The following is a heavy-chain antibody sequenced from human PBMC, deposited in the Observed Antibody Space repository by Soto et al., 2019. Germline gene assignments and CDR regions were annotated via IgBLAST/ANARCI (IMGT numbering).Heavy chain of an antibody. CDR2: ISYDGSNK. CDR3: ARAGGYCSSTSCYGFDY. Sequence: GGSLRLSCAASGFTFSSYAMHWVRQAPGKGLEWVAVISYDGSNKYYADSVKGRFTISRDNSKNTLYLQMNSLRAEDTAVYYCARAGGYCSSTSCYGFDYWGQGTLVTVSS. V-gene: IGHV3-30-3*01. D-gene: IGHD2-2*01. CDR1: GFTFSSYA. J-gene: IGHJ4*02.